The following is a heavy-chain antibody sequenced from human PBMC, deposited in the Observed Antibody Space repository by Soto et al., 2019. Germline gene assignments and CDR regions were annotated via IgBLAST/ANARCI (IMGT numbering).Heavy chain of an antibody. CDR3: ARLWFGPDFSDDY. D-gene: IGHD3-10*01. V-gene: IGHV4-4*02. J-gene: IGHJ4*02. CDR2: IYHSGST. CDR1: GGSISSSNW. Sequence: SETLSLTCAASGGSISSSNWWSWVRQPPGKGLEWIGAIYHSGSTNYNPSLKSRVTISVDKSKNQFSLKLSSVTAADTAVYYCARLWFGPDFSDDYWGQGTLVTVSS.